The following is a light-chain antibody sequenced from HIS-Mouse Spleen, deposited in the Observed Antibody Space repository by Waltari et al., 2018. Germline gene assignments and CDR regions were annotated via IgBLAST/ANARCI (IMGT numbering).Light chain of an antibody. Sequence: QSALTQPRSVSGSPGHPVTISCTGTSIDVGGYNYVSWYQQHPVKAPKLMIYDVSKRPSGVPDRFSGSKSGNTASLTISGLQAEDEADYYCSSYTSSSTPWVFGGGTKLTVL. CDR2: DVS. J-gene: IGLJ3*02. V-gene: IGLV2-11*01. CDR3: SSYTSSSTPWV. CDR1: SIDVGGYNY.